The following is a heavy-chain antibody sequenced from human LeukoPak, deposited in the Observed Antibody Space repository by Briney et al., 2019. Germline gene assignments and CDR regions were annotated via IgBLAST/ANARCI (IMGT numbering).Heavy chain of an antibody. CDR1: GRSISSYY. Sequence: SETLSLTCTVSGRSISSYYWSWIRQPPGKGLEWIGYIYYSGSTNYNPSLKTRVTISVDTSKNQFSLKLSSVTAADTAVYYCARAIAARPPHTYYYYGMDVWGQGTTVTVSS. CDR2: IYYSGST. D-gene: IGHD6-6*01. V-gene: IGHV4-59*12. J-gene: IGHJ6*02. CDR3: ARAIAARPPHTYYYYGMDV.